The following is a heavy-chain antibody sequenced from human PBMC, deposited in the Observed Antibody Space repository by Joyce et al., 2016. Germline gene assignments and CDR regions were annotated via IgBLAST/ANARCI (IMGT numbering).Heavy chain of an antibody. CDR3: ARHVGPTPYGSGEYYYHYGMDV. CDR1: DDSLRRGTFF. D-gene: IGHD3-10*01. Sequence: QLQLQESGPGLVKPSETLSLTCAVSDDSLRRGTFFWGWIRQPPGKGLEWIGTTYYGGNTDVSPSLKSLVTISVNTPKRQFSLKVISVTAADTAVYYCARHVGPTPYGSGEYYYHYGMDVWGRGITVSVSS. CDR2: TYYGGNT. V-gene: IGHV4-39*01. J-gene: IGHJ6*02.